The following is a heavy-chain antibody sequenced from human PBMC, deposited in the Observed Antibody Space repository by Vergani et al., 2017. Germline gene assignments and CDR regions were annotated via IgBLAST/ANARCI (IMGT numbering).Heavy chain of an antibody. V-gene: IGHV3-30*18. D-gene: IGHD1-1*01. CDR3: AKFPLNITTPDWGDF. CDR2: ISYDGDTT. CDR1: GFSFSDYG. Sequence: HVQMVESGGGVVQPGRSLRLSCAVSGFSFSDYGMHWVRQAPGRGLEWVALISYDGDTTYYEDSVKGRFTNSRDNSKNTLFLQMHSLTVEDTALYYCAKFPLNITTPDWGDFWGQGSLVTVSS. J-gene: IGHJ4*02.